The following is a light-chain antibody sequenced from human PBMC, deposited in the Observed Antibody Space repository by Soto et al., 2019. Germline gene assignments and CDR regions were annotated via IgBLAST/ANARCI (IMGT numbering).Light chain of an antibody. CDR2: EGS. CDR3: CSYAGSSTV. CDR1: SSDVGSYNL. Sequence: QSALTQPPSVSGSPGQSITISCTGTSSDVGSYNLVSWYQQHPGKAPKLMIYEGSKRPSGVSNRFSGSKSVNTASLTISGLQAEDECDYYCCSYAGSSTVFGGGTKLTVL. J-gene: IGLJ2*01. V-gene: IGLV2-23*01.